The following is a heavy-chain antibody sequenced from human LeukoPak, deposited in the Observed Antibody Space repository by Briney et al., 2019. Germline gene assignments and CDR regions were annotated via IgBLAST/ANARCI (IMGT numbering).Heavy chain of an antibody. CDR1: GFTCSYSA. Sequence: GGSLRLSCADSGFTCSYSAMSWVRQAPGKGLEWVSSISSSGGNTYYADSVKGRFTISRDNSKNTLYLQMSSLRAEDRAVYYCAKSGYQLLAGNWFDPWGQGTLVTVSS. J-gene: IGHJ5*02. D-gene: IGHD2-2*01. CDR2: ISSSGGNT. CDR3: AKSGYQLLAGNWFDP. V-gene: IGHV3-23*01.